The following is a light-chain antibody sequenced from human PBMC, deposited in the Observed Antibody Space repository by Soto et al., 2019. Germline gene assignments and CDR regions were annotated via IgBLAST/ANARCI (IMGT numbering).Light chain of an antibody. CDR1: PSISNH. CDR2: AAS. CDR3: QQSYSTWT. V-gene: IGKV1-39*01. Sequence: DIQMTQSPSSLSASVGDRVTITCRASPSISNHLNWYQQKPGKAPKLLIFAASSLQSGVPSRFSGSGSGTDFTLTISSLQPEDFATYYCQQSYSTWTFGQGTKVDIK. J-gene: IGKJ1*01.